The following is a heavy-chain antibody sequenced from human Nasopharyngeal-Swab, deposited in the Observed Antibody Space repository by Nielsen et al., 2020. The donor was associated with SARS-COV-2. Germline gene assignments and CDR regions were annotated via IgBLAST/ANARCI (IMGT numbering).Heavy chain of an antibody. Sequence: SETLSLTCTVSGGSISSYYWSWIRQPPGKGLEWIGYIYYSGSTNYNPSLKSRVTISVDTSKNQFSLKLSSVTAADTAVYYCARVVSVTRGWELDYWGQGTLVTVSS. CDR1: GGSISSYY. J-gene: IGHJ4*02. CDR2: IYYSGST. D-gene: IGHD4-17*01. CDR3: ARVVSVTRGWELDY. V-gene: IGHV4-59*01.